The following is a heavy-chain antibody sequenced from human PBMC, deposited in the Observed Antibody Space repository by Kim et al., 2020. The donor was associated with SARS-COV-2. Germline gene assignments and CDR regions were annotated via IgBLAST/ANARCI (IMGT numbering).Heavy chain of an antibody. J-gene: IGHJ4*02. CDR3: AREGMGYANGYYDYFDY. CDR2: ILYDGSDE. D-gene: IGHD1-26*01. Sequence: GGSLRLSCAASGFTFSSYGMHWVRQAPGKGLEWVAVILYDGSDESYADSVKGRFTISRDNSKNTLYLQMNSLTAEDTAVYYCAREGMGYANGYYDYFDYWGQGTLVTVSS. CDR1: GFTFSSYG. V-gene: IGHV3-33*05.